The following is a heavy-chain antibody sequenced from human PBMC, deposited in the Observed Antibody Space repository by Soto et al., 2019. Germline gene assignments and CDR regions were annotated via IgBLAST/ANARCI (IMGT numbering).Heavy chain of an antibody. Sequence: ASVKVSCKASGYTFTSYGISWVRQAPGQGLEWMGWISAYNGNTNYAQKLQGRVTMTTDTSTSTAYMELRSLRSDDTAVYYCARDVLLWFGELYYYYMDVWGKGTTVTVSS. J-gene: IGHJ6*03. CDR2: ISAYNGNT. CDR3: ARDVLLWFGELYYYYMDV. V-gene: IGHV1-18*01. D-gene: IGHD3-10*01. CDR1: GYTFTSYG.